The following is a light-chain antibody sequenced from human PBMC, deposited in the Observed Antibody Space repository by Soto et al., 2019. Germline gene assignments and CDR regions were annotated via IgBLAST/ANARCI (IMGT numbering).Light chain of an antibody. V-gene: IGKV3-20*01. CDR2: GTS. CDR1: QSVNGNY. Sequence: ETVLTQSPGTLSLSPGERATLSCRASQSVNGNYLAWRQQKPGQAPRLLIYGTSSRATGIPGRFSGSGSGTDFTLTISRLEPEDFAVYYCQQCGSLPGTFGQGTK. J-gene: IGKJ1*01. CDR3: QQCGSLPGT.